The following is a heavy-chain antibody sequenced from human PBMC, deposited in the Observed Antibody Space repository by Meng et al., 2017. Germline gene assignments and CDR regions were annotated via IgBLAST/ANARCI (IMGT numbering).Heavy chain of an antibody. V-gene: IGHV3-23*01. CDR3: AKGYYDYVWGSYVDY. CDR2: ISGSGGST. Sequence: GESLKISCAASGFTFSSYAMSWVRQAPGKGLEWASAISGSGGSTYYADSVKGRFTISRDNSKNTLYLQMNSLRAEDTAVYYCAKGYYDYVWGSYVDYWGQGTLVTVSS. D-gene: IGHD3-16*01. CDR1: GFTFSSYA. J-gene: IGHJ4*02.